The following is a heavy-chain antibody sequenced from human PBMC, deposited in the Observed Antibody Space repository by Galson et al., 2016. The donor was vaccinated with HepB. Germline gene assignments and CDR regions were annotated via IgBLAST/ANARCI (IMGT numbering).Heavy chain of an antibody. CDR2: IIPIFGTA. CDR1: GGTFSSYA. D-gene: IGHD3-3*01. J-gene: IGHJ4*02. V-gene: IGHV1-69*13. CDR3: AGGKYYDFWSGYYADY. Sequence: SVKVSCKASGGTFSSYAIDWVRQAPGQGLEWMGGIIPIFGTANYAQKFQGRVTITADESTSTAYMELSSLGSEDTALYYCAGGKYYDFWSGYYADYWGQGTLVTVSS.